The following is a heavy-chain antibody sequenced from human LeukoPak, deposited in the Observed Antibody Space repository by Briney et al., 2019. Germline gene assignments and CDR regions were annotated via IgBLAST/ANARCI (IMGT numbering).Heavy chain of an antibody. D-gene: IGHD6-19*01. CDR1: GYTFTGYY. V-gene: IGHV1-2*02. CDR3: ARGGHSSGWYSYYYYYYMDV. Sequence: GASVKVSCKASGYTFTGYYMHWVRQAPGQGLEWMGWINPNSGGTNYAQKFQGRVTITRNTSISTAYMELSSLRSEDTAVYYCARGGHSSGWYSYYYYYYMDVWGKGTTVTVSS. J-gene: IGHJ6*03. CDR2: INPNSGGT.